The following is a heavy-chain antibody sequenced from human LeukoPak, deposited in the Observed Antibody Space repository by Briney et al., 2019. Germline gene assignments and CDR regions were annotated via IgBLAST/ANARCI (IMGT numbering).Heavy chain of an antibody. J-gene: IGHJ3*02. CDR3: ARNVLRYFDWPQGGPQAFDI. D-gene: IGHD3-9*01. CDR1: GFTFSSYW. CDR2: INSDGSST. V-gene: IGHV3-74*01. Sequence: GGSLRLSCAASGFTFSSYWMHWVRQAPGKGLVWVSRINSDGSSTIYADSVKGRFTISRDNAKNTLYLQMNSLRPEDTAVYYCARNVLRYFDWPQGGPQAFDIWGQGTMVTVSS.